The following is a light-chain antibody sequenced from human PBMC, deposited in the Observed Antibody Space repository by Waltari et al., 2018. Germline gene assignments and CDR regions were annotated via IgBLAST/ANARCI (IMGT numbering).Light chain of an antibody. CDR3: AAWDDSLNAWV. CDR2: INN. CDR1: SSNIGSNT. Sequence: QSVLTQPPSASGTPGQRVTISCFGSSSNIGSNTVNWYQQVPGTAPKLLIYINNPGPSGVPDRFSGSKSGSSASLAISGLQSEDEADYSCAAWDDSLNAWVFGGGTKLTVL. V-gene: IGLV1-44*01. J-gene: IGLJ3*02.